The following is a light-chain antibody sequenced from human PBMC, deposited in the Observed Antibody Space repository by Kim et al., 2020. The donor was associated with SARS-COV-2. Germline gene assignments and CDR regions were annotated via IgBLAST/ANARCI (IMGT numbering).Light chain of an antibody. V-gene: IGKV1-5*03. CDR2: KAS. Sequence: DIQMTQSPSTVSASVGDTVTISCRASQTISSWLAWYQQKPGKAPELLIFKASRLESGVPSRFSGSESETEFTLTITSVQPDDFATYYCQQYSTYPYTFGQGTKLEIK. CDR1: QTISSW. CDR3: QQYSTYPYT. J-gene: IGKJ2*01.